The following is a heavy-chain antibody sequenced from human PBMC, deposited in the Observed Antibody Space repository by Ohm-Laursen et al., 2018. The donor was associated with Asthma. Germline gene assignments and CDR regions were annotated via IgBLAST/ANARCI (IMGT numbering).Heavy chain of an antibody. CDR2: LNSVFGTS. Sequence: ASVKVSCKSLGGPFSTSVFGWVRQAPGQGLEWLGGLNSVFGTSTYAQKFHDRFTITADEYTSTVNMTLSSLRSEDTAMYYCVTNFQGPYTGLDYWGQGTLVTVSS. CDR3: VTNFQGPYTGLDY. D-gene: IGHD2-2*02. V-gene: IGHV1-69*13. CDR1: GGPFSTSV. J-gene: IGHJ4*02.